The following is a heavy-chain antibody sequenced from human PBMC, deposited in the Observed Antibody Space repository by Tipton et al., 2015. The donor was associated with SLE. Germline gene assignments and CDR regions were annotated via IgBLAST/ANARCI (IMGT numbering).Heavy chain of an antibody. CDR3: ASVLLPNYGMNV. Sequence: GSLRLSCSVSGVSINSDYLGWIRQPPGKGLEWVSYIGPIGTRGNSITHYADSVKCRFTISRDNAENSLYLQMNSLRAEDTALYYCASVLLPNYGMNVWGQGTTVTVTS. CDR2: IGPIGTRGNSIT. CDR1: GVSINSDY. J-gene: IGHJ6*02. V-gene: IGHV3-11*01. D-gene: IGHD2-15*01.